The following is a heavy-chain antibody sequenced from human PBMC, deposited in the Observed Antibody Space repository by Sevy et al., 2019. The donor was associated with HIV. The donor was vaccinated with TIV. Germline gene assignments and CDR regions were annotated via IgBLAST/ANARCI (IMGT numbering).Heavy chain of an antibody. CDR2: IWHDGSNK. J-gene: IGHJ5*02. CDR1: GFTFNFHG. Sequence: GGSLRLSCAASGFTFNFHGMHWVRQAPGKGLEWVAFIWHDGSNKYMADSVKGRFTISRDNSKNTLFLQMNSLTVEDTAVYYCARETDNSARRLVPWGQGTLVTVSS. V-gene: IGHV3-30*02. CDR3: ARETDNSARRLVP. D-gene: IGHD4-4*01.